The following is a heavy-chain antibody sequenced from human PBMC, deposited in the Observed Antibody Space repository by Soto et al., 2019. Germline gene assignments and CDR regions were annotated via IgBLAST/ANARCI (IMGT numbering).Heavy chain of an antibody. Sequence: PSQTLSLTCTVSGDSVSSDSYFWTWIRQPPGKGLEWIAYISYTGDTNYNPSLKSRVTISVDTPTNQFFLTLTSVTAADTAVYFCARIIVGVTVDLWGQGSLVTVSS. J-gene: IGHJ5*02. V-gene: IGHV4-61*01. CDR2: ISYTGDT. D-gene: IGHD1-26*01. CDR1: GDSVSSDSYF. CDR3: ARIIVGVTVDL.